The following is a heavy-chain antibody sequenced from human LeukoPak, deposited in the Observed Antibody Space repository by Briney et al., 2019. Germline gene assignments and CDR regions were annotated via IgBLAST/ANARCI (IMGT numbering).Heavy chain of an antibody. CDR2: IYHSGST. Sequence: SETLSLTCTVSGGSIRSYYWSWIRQPPGKGLEWIGSIYHSGSTYYNPSLKSRVTISVDTSKNQFSLKLSSVTAADTAVYYCATSRNSGSLDYWGQGTLVTVSS. CDR3: ATSRNSGSLDY. J-gene: IGHJ4*02. CDR1: GGSIRSYY. D-gene: IGHD1-26*01. V-gene: IGHV4-59*04.